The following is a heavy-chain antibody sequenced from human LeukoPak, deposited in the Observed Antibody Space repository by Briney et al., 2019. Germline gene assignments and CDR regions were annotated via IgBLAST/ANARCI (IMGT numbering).Heavy chain of an antibody. Sequence: GESLKISCKGSGYSFSSYWIGWVRQMPGKSLEWIGIICPGDSDTRYSPSFQGQVTISADKSINTAYLQWSSLKASDTAMYYCASEVGSRYWGQGTLVTVSS. J-gene: IGHJ4*02. D-gene: IGHD2-15*01. V-gene: IGHV5-51*01. CDR3: ASEVGSRY. CDR2: ICPGDSDT. CDR1: GYSFSSYW.